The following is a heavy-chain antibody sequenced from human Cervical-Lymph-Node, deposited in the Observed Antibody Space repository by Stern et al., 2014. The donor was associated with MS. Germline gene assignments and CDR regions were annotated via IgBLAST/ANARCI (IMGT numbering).Heavy chain of an antibody. V-gene: IGHV2-70*01. J-gene: IGHJ5*02. CDR3: TRASGGRCSNWFDP. D-gene: IGHD2-15*01. CDR2: ITWDDEK. Sequence: QVTLKESGPALVKPTQTLTLTCTFSGFSLTTGEMCVSWLRQPPGKALEWLALITWDDEKYYNASLKTRLTISKDTSKNQVVLTMTDMDPVDTATYYCTRASGGRCSNWFDPWGQGTLVTVSS. CDR1: GFSLTTGEMC.